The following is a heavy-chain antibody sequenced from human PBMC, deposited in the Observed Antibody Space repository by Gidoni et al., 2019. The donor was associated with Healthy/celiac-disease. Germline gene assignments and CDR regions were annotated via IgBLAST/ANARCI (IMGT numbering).Heavy chain of an antibody. CDR1: GFTFSSYA. J-gene: IGHJ4*02. Sequence: QVQLVESGGGVVQPGRSLRLSCAASGFTFSSYAMHWFRQAPGKGLEWVAVISYDGSNKYYADSVKGRFTISRDNSKNTLYLQMNSLRAEDTAVYYCARDGSSSWVNYFDYWGQGTLVTVSS. D-gene: IGHD6-13*01. CDR3: ARDGSSSWVNYFDY. CDR2: ISYDGSNK. V-gene: IGHV3-30-3*01.